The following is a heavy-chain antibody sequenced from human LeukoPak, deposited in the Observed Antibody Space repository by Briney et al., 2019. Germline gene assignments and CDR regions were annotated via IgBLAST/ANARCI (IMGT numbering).Heavy chain of an antibody. CDR2: INHSGST. J-gene: IGHJ3*02. D-gene: IGHD2-2*01. CDR3: ARGTLGYCSSTSCLGYAFDI. V-gene: IGHV4-39*07. Sequence: PSETLSLTCTVSGGSISSSSYYWGWIRQPPGKGLEWIGEINHSGSTNYNPSLKSRVTISVDTSKNQFSLKLSAVTAADTAVYNCARGTLGYCSSTSCLGYAFDIWGQGTMVTVSS. CDR1: GGSISSSSYY.